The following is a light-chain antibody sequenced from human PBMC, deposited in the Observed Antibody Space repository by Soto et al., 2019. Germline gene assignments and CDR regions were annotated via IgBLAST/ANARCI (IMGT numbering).Light chain of an antibody. Sequence: QSVLTQPPSVSGAPGQGVTISCTGSSSNIGAGYDVHWYQQLPGTSPKLLIFGNANRPSGVPDRFSGSKSGTSASLAIAGLQGEDEADYYCQSYDSSLSGSWVFGGGTKLTVL. CDR3: QSYDSSLSGSWV. CDR2: GNA. V-gene: IGLV1-40*01. J-gene: IGLJ3*02. CDR1: SSNIGAGYD.